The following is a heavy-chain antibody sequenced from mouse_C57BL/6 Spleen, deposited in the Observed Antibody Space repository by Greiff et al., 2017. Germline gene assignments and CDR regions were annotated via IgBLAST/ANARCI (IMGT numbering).Heavy chain of an antibody. CDR3: ARNDYDDGGYFDV. CDR1: GYTFTTYP. V-gene: IGHV1-47*01. J-gene: IGHJ1*03. Sequence: QVQLQQSGAELVKPGASVQMSCKASGYTFTTYPIEWMKQNHGKSLEWIGHFHPYTDDTMYNEKFKGKATLTVEKSSSTVYLELSRVTSEDSAVYYCARNDYDDGGYFDVWGTGTTVTVSS. D-gene: IGHD2-4*01. CDR2: FHPYTDDT.